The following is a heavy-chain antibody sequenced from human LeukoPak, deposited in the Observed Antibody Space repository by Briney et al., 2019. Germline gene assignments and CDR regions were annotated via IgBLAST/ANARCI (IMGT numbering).Heavy chain of an antibody. Sequence: ASVKVSCKASGYTFTSYYMHWVRQAPGQGLEWMGIINSSGGSTSYTQKFQGRVTMTRDTSTSTVYMELSSVRSEDTAVYYCARGGWVEKAPFDYWGQGTLVTVSS. CDR2: INSSGGST. D-gene: IGHD5-24*01. J-gene: IGHJ4*02. V-gene: IGHV1-46*01. CDR1: GYTFTSYY. CDR3: ARGGWVEKAPFDY.